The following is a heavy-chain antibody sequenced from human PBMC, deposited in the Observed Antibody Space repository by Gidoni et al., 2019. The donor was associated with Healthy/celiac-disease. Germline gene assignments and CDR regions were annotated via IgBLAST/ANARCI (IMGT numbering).Heavy chain of an antibody. CDR3: ARGGYSSSWCVFN. Sequence: EVQLVESGGGLVKPGGSLRLSCAASGFTFSSYSMNWVRQAPGKGLEWVSSISSSSTYIYYADSVTGRFTISRDNAKNSLYLQMNSLRAEDTAVYYCARGGYSSSWCVFNWGQGTLVTVSS. J-gene: IGHJ4*02. V-gene: IGHV3-21*01. CDR1: GFTFSSYS. D-gene: IGHD6-13*01. CDR2: ISSSSTYI.